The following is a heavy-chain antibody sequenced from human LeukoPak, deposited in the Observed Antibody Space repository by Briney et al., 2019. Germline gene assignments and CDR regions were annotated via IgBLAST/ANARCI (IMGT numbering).Heavy chain of an antibody. D-gene: IGHD2-15*01. CDR3: AKEAVVAAVYFDY. Sequence: GGSLRLTCAASGFTFSSYGMHWVRQAPGKGLEWVAFIRYDGSNKYYADSVNGRFTISRDNSKNTLYLQMHSLRAEDTAVYYCAKEAVVAAVYFDYWGQGTLVTVSS. J-gene: IGHJ4*02. CDR1: GFTFSSYG. CDR2: IRYDGSNK. V-gene: IGHV3-30*02.